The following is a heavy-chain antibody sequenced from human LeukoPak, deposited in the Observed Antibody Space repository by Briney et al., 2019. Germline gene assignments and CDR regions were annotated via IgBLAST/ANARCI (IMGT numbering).Heavy chain of an antibody. J-gene: IGHJ4*02. CDR2: IYYSGST. D-gene: IGHD3-22*01. Sequence: PSETLSLTCTVSGGSISSSSYYWGWIRQPPGKGLEWIGSIYYSGSTYYNPSLKSRVTISVDTSKNQFSLKLSSVTAADTAVYYCARGVLWGFGGGYYHFDYWGQGTLVTVSS. V-gene: IGHV4-39*07. CDR1: GGSISSSSYY. CDR3: ARGVLWGFGGGYYHFDY.